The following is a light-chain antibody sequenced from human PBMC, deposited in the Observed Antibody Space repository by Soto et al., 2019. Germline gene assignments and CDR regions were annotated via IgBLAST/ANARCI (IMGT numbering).Light chain of an antibody. CDR2: EVS. J-gene: IGLJ1*01. CDR3: SSYTSSSTHYV. V-gene: IGLV2-14*01. Sequence: QSVLTQAASVSGSPGQSITISCTGTSSDVGAYDYVTWYQQHPGKAPKVMIYEVSNRPSGVSNRFSGSKSGNTASLTISGLQAEDEADYYCSSYTSSSTHYVFGTGTQLTVL. CDR1: SSDVGAYDY.